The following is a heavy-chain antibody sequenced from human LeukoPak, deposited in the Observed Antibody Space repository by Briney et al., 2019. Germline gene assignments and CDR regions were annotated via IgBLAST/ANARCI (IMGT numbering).Heavy chain of an antibody. CDR1: GFTFSSYA. CDR3: ATAQTGDGFDY. Sequence: GGSLRLSCAASGFTFSSYAMSWVRQAPGKGLEWVSAISGSGGGTYYADSVKGRFTFSRDNSKNTLYLQMNSLRAEATAVYYCATAQTGDGFDYWGQGTLVTVSS. D-gene: IGHD7-27*01. CDR2: ISGSGGGT. J-gene: IGHJ4*02. V-gene: IGHV3-23*01.